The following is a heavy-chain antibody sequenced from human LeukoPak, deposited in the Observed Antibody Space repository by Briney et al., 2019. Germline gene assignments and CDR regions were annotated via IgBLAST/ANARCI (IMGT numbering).Heavy chain of an antibody. J-gene: IGHJ4*02. CDR2: INHSGST. CDR1: GGSFSGYC. CDR3: ARIPIQLWSSLDY. D-gene: IGHD5-18*01. V-gene: IGHV4-34*01. Sequence: PSETLSLTCAVYGGSFSGYCWSWIRQPPGKGLEWIGEINHSGSTNYNPSLKSRVTISVDTSKNQFSLKLSSVTAADTAVYYCARIPIQLWSSLDYWGQGTLVTVSS.